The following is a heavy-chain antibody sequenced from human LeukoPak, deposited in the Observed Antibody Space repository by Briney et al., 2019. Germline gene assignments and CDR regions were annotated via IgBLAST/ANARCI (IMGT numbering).Heavy chain of an antibody. J-gene: IGHJ4*02. Sequence: PGGSLSLSCALSGFTFCTLAMNWVRRAPGQGLGWVGFIRYDGSNKSYTASVTGRFTISKDNSKNTLYPQMNSLRAQATALYCFAESQHVVAATGSFDYWGQGTLVTVSS. CDR2: IRYDGSNK. CDR1: GFTFCTLA. CDR3: AESQHVVAATGSFDY. V-gene: IGHV3-30*02. D-gene: IGHD2-15*01.